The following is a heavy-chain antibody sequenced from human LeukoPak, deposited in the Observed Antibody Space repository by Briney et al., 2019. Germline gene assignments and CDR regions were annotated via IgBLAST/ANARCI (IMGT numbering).Heavy chain of an antibody. V-gene: IGHV3-23*01. CDR1: GFTFSTYA. D-gene: IGHD3-3*01. Sequence: GGSLRLSCAVSGFTFSTYAMSWVRQAPGKGMEWVSLIVGSGGRTYYADSVKGRFTISRDNSKNTLYLQMNSLRAEDTAVYYCAKSIDFSESYFDYWGQGTLVTVSS. CDR3: AKSIDFSESYFDY. CDR2: IVGSGGRT. J-gene: IGHJ4*02.